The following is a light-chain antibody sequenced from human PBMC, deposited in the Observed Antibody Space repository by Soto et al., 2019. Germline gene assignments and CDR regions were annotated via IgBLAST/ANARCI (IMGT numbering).Light chain of an antibody. Sequence: DIQMTQSPPAMSASVGDRVTITCRASQGISHYLAWFQQRPGQVPKRLIYGASTLHSGVPSRFSGSGSGTEFTLTISSLQPEDFGTYYCLQHNTYPLSFGGGTKVDIK. J-gene: IGKJ4*01. CDR1: QGISHY. CDR3: LQHNTYPLS. CDR2: GAS. V-gene: IGKV1-17*03.